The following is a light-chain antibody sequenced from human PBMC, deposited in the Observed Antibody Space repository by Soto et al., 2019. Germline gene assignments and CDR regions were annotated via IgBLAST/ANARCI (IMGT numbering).Light chain of an antibody. CDR1: QSVSSSY. CDR2: GTS. J-gene: IGKJ1*01. V-gene: IGKV3-20*01. CDR3: QEYGSSRT. Sequence: ELVLTQSPGTLSLSPGERATLSCRASQSVSSSYLAWYQQKPGQAPRLLIYGTSSRATGIPDRFSGSGSGTDFTLTISRLDPEDFAVYYCQEYGSSRTFGQGTKAEIK.